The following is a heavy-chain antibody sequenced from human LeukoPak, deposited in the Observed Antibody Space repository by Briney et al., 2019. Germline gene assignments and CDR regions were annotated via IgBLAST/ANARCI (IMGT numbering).Heavy chain of an antibody. V-gene: IGHV3-74*01. CDR3: ARWEYSSSSGGNWFDP. J-gene: IGHJ5*02. CDR1: GFTFSSYW. CDR2: INSDGSST. Sequence: GGSLRLSCAASGFTFSSYWMHWVRQAPGKGLVWVSRINSDGSSTSYADSVRGRFTISRDNAKNTLYLQMNSLRAEDTAVYYCARWEYSSSSGGNWFDPWGQGTLVTVSS. D-gene: IGHD6-6*01.